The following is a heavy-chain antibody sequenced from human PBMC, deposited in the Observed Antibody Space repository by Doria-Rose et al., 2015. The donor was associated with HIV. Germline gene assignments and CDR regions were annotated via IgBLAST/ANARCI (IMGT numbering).Heavy chain of an antibody. CDR2: IYYSGIT. D-gene: IGHD6-25*01. V-gene: IGHV4-39*01. CDR3: AKQAVNWFDP. Sequence: QVQLQESGPGLVKPSETLSLTCTVSGGSVASGTPYWDWIRQTTGKGLEWIGTIYYSGITYYKPSLRGRVTISLHTAKNQYSLKLIAGTAADTGVYYCAKQAVNWFDPWGQGTLVTVSS. CDR1: GGSVASGTPY. J-gene: IGHJ5*02.